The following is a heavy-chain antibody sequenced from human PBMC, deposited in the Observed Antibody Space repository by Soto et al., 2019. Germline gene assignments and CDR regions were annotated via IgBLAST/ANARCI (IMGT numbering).Heavy chain of an antibody. D-gene: IGHD6-19*01. CDR1: GFTFSSYA. J-gene: IGHJ4*02. CDR2: IGGSGAGT. CDR3: ARGGGIAVAGTHLDY. Sequence: EVQLLESGGGLVQPGGSLRLSCAASGFTFSSYAMSWVRQAPGKGLEWVSGIGGSGAGTNYADSVKGRFTISRDNSKNKLYLQMGRLRAENTAVFYWARGGGIAVAGTHLDYWGQGTLVTVSS. V-gene: IGHV3-23*01.